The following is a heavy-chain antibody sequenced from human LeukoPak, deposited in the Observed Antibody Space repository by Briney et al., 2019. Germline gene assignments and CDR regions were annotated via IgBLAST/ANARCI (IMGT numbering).Heavy chain of an antibody. J-gene: IGHJ4*02. D-gene: IGHD2-21*02. V-gene: IGHV3-30*02. CDR1: GFTFSSYG. Sequence: QPGGSLRLSCAAPGFTFSSYGMHWVRQAPGKGLEWVAFIRYDGSNKYYADSVKGRFTISRDNSKNTLYLQMNSLRAEDTAVYYCAKDRRVTDVVVTATIDYWGQGTLVTVSS. CDR3: AKDRRVTDVVVTATIDY. CDR2: IRYDGSNK.